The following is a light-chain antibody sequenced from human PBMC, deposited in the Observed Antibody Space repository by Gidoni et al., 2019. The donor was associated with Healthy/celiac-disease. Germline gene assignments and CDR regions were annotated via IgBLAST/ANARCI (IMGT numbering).Light chain of an antibody. V-gene: IGKV1-5*03. CDR1: QSISSW. Sequence: DIQMTQSPSTLSASVGDRVTITCRASQSISSWLAWYQQKPGKAPKLLIYKSSSLESGVPSRFSGSGSGTEFTLTISSLQPDDFATYYCQQYNSYGAFGGXTKVEIK. J-gene: IGKJ4*01. CDR3: QQYNSYGA. CDR2: KSS.